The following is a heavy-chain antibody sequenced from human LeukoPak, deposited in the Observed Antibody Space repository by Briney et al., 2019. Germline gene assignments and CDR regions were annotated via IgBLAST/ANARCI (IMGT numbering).Heavy chain of an antibody. J-gene: IGHJ3*02. V-gene: IGHV3-30*04. CDR1: GFTFSSYA. CDR2: ISYDGSNK. D-gene: IGHD2-15*01. Sequence: GGSLRLSCADSGFTFSSYAMHWVRQAPGKGLEWVAVISYDGSNKYYADSVKGRFTISRDNSKNTLYLQMNSLRAEDTAVYYCARPIGRAFDIWGQGTMVTVSS. CDR3: ARPIGRAFDI.